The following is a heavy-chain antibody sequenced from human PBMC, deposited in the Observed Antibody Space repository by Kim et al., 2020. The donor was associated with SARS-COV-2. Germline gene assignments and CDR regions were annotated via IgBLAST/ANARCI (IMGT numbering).Heavy chain of an antibody. J-gene: IGHJ4*02. Sequence: SETLPLTCTVPGAPISSYYWVWVRQPPGKGLEWMATFFRSGSTSSNPSLKSRVTISADTSNHQFSLQLSSVTAADTAVYYCASWDYSDNAGLVHWGQGTLVTVSS. CDR2: FFRSGST. CDR3: ASWDYSDNAGLVH. CDR1: GAPISSYY. V-gene: IGHV4-59*13. D-gene: IGHD4-4*01.